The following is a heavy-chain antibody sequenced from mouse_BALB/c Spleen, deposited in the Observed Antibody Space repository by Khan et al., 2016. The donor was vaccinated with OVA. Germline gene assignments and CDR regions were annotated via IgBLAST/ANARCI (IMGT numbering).Heavy chain of an antibody. CDR3: ARGGLGLRAYAMVY. D-gene: IGHD3-1*01. V-gene: IGHV1S135*01. CDR2: IDPLNGGT. Sequence: EVQLQQSGPELMKPGASVKISCKASGYSFTSYYIHWVKQSHGKSLEWIGYIDPLNGGTSYNQKFKGKATLTLDKSSSTAYLHLSSLTSEDSAVYFCARGGLGLRAYAMVYWGQGTSVTVSS. J-gene: IGHJ4*01. CDR1: GYSFTSYY.